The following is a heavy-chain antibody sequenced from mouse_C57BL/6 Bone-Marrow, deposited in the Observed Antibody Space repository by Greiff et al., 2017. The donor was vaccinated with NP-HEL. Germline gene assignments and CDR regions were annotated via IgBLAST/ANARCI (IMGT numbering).Heavy chain of an antibody. CDR1: GFNIKDDY. D-gene: IGHD3-1*01. V-gene: IGHV14-4*01. J-gene: IGHJ3*01. CDR2: IDPENGDT. Sequence: EVQLQQSGAELVRPGASVKLSCTASGFNIKDDYMHWVKQRPEQGLEWIGWIDPENGDTEYASKFQGKATITADTSSNTAYLQLSSLTSEDTAVYYCTVYSSAWFAYWGQGTLVTVSA. CDR3: TVYSSAWFAY.